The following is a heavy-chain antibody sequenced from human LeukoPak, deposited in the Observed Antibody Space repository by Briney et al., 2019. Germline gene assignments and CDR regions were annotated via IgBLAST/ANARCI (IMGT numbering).Heavy chain of an antibody. J-gene: IGHJ5*02. CDR2: INPNSGGT. D-gene: IGHD5-12*01. Sequence: ASVKVSCKASGYTFTGYDMHWVRQAPGQGLEWMGWINPNSGGTNYAQEFQGRVTITRDTSISTAYLRLSRLTADDTAVYYCAREDRVPTKRRNWFDPWGKGPLVTVSS. CDR3: AREDRVPTKRRNWFDP. V-gene: IGHV1-2*02. CDR1: GYTFTGYD.